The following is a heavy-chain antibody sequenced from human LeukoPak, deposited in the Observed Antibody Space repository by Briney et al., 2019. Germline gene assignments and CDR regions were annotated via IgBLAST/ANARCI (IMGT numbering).Heavy chain of an antibody. Sequence: SGGSLRLSCAASGFTFSSYGMHWVRQAPGKGLEWVAVISYDESNKHYADSVKGRFTISRDNSKNTLYLQMNSLRAEDTAVYYCAKDIYSSGSQIDYWGQGTLVTVSS. J-gene: IGHJ4*02. CDR1: GFTFSSYG. D-gene: IGHD6-19*01. CDR3: AKDIYSSGSQIDY. CDR2: ISYDESNK. V-gene: IGHV3-30*18.